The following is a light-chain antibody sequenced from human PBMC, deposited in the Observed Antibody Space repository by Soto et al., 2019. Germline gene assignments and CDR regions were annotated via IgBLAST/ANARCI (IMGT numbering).Light chain of an antibody. CDR2: DVS. V-gene: IGLV2-8*01. Sequence: QSVLTQPPSASGSPGQSVAISCTGAGSDVGGYNSVSWYQQHPGKAPKLMIYDVSKRPSGVPDRFSGSKSGNTASLTVSGLQAEDEADYYCSSYAASSNYVFGTGTKVTVL. CDR3: SSYAASSNYV. CDR1: GSDVGGYNS. J-gene: IGLJ1*01.